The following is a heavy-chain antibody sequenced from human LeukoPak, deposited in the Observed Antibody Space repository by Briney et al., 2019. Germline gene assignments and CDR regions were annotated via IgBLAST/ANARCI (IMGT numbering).Heavy chain of an antibody. CDR3: AKSSSSYYDSSGYLDY. CDR1: GFTFTGYW. Sequence: GGSLRLSCAASGFTFTGYWMTWVRQAPGKGLEWVANIKQDGSERYYVDSVKGRFTISRDNAKNSLYLQMNSLRAEDTAVYYCAKSSSSYYDSSGYLDYWGQGTLVTVSS. V-gene: IGHV3-7*01. CDR2: IKQDGSER. D-gene: IGHD3-22*01. J-gene: IGHJ4*02.